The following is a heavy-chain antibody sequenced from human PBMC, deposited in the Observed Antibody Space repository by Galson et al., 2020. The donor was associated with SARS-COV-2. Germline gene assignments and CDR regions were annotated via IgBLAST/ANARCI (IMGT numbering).Heavy chain of an antibody. CDR1: GYTFSGNF. J-gene: IGHJ4*02. D-gene: IGHD3-16*01. CDR2: IDPKNGAT. CDR3: ARGKADDSGQFFIGHDY. V-gene: IGHV1-2*04. Sequence: ASVKVSCKASGYTFSGNFIHWVRQAPGQGREWMGYIDPKNGATTYAQKFQGSVTLTSDTSLSTVYMELNRLTSGDTAVYFCARGKADDSGQFFIGHDYWGQGTLGTVSS.